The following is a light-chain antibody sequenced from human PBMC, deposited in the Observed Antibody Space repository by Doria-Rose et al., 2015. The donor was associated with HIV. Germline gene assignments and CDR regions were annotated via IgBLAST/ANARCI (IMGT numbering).Light chain of an antibody. CDR1: QSISSS. CDR2: AAS. Sequence: VGDRVTITCRARQSISSSLNWYQQKPGKAPKLLIYAASSLQGGVPSRFSGSGSGTDFTLTISNLQPEDFATYYCQQSYSIPLAFGPGTKVDI. V-gene: IGKV1-39*01. CDR3: QQSYSIPLA. J-gene: IGKJ3*01.